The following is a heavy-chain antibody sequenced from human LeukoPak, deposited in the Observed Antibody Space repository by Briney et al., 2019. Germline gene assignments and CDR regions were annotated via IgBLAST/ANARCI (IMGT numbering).Heavy chain of an antibody. CDR3: ARAVAGQYYYYYYMDV. CDR2: IYTSGST. J-gene: IGHJ6*03. V-gene: IGHV4-61*02. D-gene: IGHD6-19*01. CDR1: GGSISSGSYY. Sequence: SQTLFLTCTVSGGSISSGSYYWSWIRQPAGKGLEWIGRIYTSGSTNYNPSLKSRVTISVDTSKNQFPLKLSSVTAADTAVYYCARAVAGQYYYYYYMDVWGKGTTVTVSS.